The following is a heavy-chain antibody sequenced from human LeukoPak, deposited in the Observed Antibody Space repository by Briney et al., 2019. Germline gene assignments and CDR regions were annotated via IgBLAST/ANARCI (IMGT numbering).Heavy chain of an antibody. V-gene: IGHV3-23*01. J-gene: IGHJ2*01. CDR2: ISGSGGST. D-gene: IGHD4-17*01. CDR3: AKVAPLGDGDFWYFDL. Sequence: PGGSLRLSCAASGFTFSSSGMHWVRQAPGKGLEWVSAISGSGGSTYYADSVKGRFTISRDNSKNTLYLQMNSLRAEDTAVYYCAKVAPLGDGDFWYFDLWGRGTLVTVSS. CDR1: GFTFSSSG.